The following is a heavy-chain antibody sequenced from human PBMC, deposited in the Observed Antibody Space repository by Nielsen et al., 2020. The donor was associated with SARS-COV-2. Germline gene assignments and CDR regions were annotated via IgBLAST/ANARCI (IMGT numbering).Heavy chain of an antibody. D-gene: IGHD6-19*01. CDR1: GFTFSSYG. Sequence: GESLKISCAASGFTFSSYGMHWVRQAPGKGLEWVAVIWYDGSNKYYADSVKGRFTISRDNSKNTLYLQMNSLRAEDTAVYYCARDIAVAGPPSDYWGQGTLVTVSS. CDR2: IWYDGSNK. V-gene: IGHV3-33*01. J-gene: IGHJ4*02. CDR3: ARDIAVAGPPSDY.